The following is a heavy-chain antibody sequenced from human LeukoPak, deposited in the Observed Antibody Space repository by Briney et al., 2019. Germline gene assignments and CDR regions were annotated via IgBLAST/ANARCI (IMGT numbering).Heavy chain of an antibody. V-gene: IGHV3-73*01. CDR2: IRSKANSYAT. Sequence: PGGSLRLSCAASGFTFSGSAMHRVRQASGKGLEWVGRIRSKANSYATAYAASVKGRFTISRDDSKNTAYLQMNSLKTEDTAVYYCTPAGVSGFQHWGQGTLVTVSS. J-gene: IGHJ1*01. CDR1: GFTFSGSA. D-gene: IGHD6-13*01. CDR3: TPAGVSGFQH.